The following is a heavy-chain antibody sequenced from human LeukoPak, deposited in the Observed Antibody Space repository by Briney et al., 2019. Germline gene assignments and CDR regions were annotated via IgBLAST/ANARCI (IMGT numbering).Heavy chain of an antibody. CDR3: AKNRGASGYSDSHY. CDR2: ISGSGDSP. J-gene: IGHJ4*02. CDR1: GFTFSTYA. D-gene: IGHD3-22*01. Sequence: PGGSLRLSCAASGFTFSTYAMSWVRQAPGKRLEWVSSISGSGDSPYYANPVKGRFTMSRDNSKNTLYLLMNSLRAEDTAVYYCAKNRGASGYSDSHYWGQGTLVTVSS. V-gene: IGHV3-23*01.